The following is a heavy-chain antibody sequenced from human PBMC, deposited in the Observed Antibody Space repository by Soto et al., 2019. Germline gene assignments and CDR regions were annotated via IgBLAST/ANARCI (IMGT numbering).Heavy chain of an antibody. Sequence: QVHLQESGPGLVNSSGTLSLTCGVSGGSISTNNWWSWFRQTPGQGLEWIAEVYHSGSTNYKPSLKSRLTISVDQSKNQFSLRLTSVTAADSAVYYCARAKLCNSLSCPHSFDTWGQGTLVSVSS. CDR1: GGSISTNNW. V-gene: IGHV4-4*02. CDR2: VYHSGST. J-gene: IGHJ4*02. D-gene: IGHD2-2*01. CDR3: ARAKLCNSLSCPHSFDT.